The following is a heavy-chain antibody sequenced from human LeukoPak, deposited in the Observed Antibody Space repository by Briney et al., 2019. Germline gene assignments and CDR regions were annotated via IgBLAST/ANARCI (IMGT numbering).Heavy chain of an antibody. CDR2: IYYCGST. CDR1: GGSISSGGYY. Sequence: PSQTLSLTCTVSGGSISSGGYYWSWIRQHPGKGLEWIGYIYYCGSTYYNPSLKSRVTISVNTSKNQFSLKLSSVIATDTTLYYSGSTYYPSLNSSLTIISVDTSKNLFSPKLSSVTAAETAVYYCARGGSSGWYDGPFDYWGQGTLVTVSS. CDR3: GSTYYPSLNSSLTIISVDTSKNLFSPKLSSVTAAETAVYYCARGGSSGWYDGPFDY. V-gene: IGHV4-31*03. J-gene: IGHJ4*02. D-gene: IGHD2-21*02.